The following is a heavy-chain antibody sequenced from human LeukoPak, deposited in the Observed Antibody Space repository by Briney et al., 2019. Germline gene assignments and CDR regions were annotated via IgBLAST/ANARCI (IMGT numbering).Heavy chain of an antibody. J-gene: IGHJ4*02. V-gene: IGHV4-39*01. Sequence: SETLSLTCTVSGGSISSSSHYWGWIRQPPGKGLEWIGSIHYSGSTYYNPSLKSRVTISVDTSKNQFSLKLSSVTAADTAVYYCARGVIWYSSSDYWGQGTLVTVSS. CDR2: IHYSGST. CDR3: ARGVIWYSSSDY. D-gene: IGHD5-18*01. CDR1: GGSISSSSHY.